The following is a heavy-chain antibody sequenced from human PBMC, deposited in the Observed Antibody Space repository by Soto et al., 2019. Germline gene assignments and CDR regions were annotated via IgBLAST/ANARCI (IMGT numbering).Heavy chain of an antibody. J-gene: IGHJ6*02. CDR1: GYTFTSYG. CDR3: ARDRDILGYFDWLSPYYYYGMDV. Sequence: GASVKVSCKASGYTFTSYGISWVRQAPGQGLEWMGWISAYNGNTNYAQKLQGRVTMTTDTSTSTAYMELSSLRSEDTAVYYCARDRDILGYFDWLSPYYYYGMDVWGQGTTVTVSS. CDR2: ISAYNGNT. D-gene: IGHD3-9*01. V-gene: IGHV1-18*01.